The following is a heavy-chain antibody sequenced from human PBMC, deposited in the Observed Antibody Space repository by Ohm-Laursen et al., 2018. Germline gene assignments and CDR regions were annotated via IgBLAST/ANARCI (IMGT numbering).Heavy chain of an antibody. D-gene: IGHD6-19*01. CDR1: GASISSYY. CDR3: ARYNIGSWFDP. Sequence: GTLSLTCTVSGASISSYYWSWIRQPAGQGLEWIGRIYASGTTYYNPSLTSRVTMSLDTSKNQFSLKLSSVTAADTAVYYCARYNIGSWFDPWGQGTLVTVSS. J-gene: IGHJ5*02. CDR2: IYASGTT. V-gene: IGHV4-4*07.